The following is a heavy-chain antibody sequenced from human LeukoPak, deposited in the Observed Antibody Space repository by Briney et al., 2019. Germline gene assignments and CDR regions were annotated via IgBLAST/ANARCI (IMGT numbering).Heavy chain of an antibody. Sequence: PGGSLRLSCAASGFTFSDYTMQWVRQAPGKGLEWVALLPPDGSYQYYADSLKGRFTISRDNFKDALYLQVNSLRLEDTAVYYCARGLHDRSWYGAHWGQGTLLSVSS. CDR1: GFTFSDYT. D-gene: IGHD6-13*01. CDR3: ARGLHDRSWYGAH. J-gene: IGHJ4*02. CDR2: LPPDGSYQ. V-gene: IGHV3-30*04.